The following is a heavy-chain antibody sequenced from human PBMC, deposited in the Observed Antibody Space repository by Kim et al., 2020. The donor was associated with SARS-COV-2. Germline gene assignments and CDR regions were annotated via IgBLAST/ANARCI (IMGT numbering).Heavy chain of an antibody. CDR3: ARRDYYDRNGGFDP. CDR1: GDSVSSNSAA. CDR2: TYYRSKWYF. D-gene: IGHD3-22*01. J-gene: IGHJ5*02. V-gene: IGHV6-1*01. Sequence: SQTLSLTCAISGDSVSSNSAAWNWIRQSPSRGLEWLGRTYYRSKWYFDYAVSVKSRITINPDTSKNQFSLQLNSVTPEDTAVYYCARRDYYDRNGGFDPWGQGTLVTVSS.